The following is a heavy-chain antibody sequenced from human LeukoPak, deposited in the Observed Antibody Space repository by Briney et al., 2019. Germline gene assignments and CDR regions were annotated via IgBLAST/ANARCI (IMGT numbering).Heavy chain of an antibody. CDR1: GFTFDDYA. CDR3: ARSIAVAGTTFDY. J-gene: IGHJ4*02. V-gene: IGHV3-9*01. D-gene: IGHD6-19*01. CDR2: ISWNSGSI. Sequence: GGSLRLSCAASGFTFDDYAMHWVRQAPGKGLEWVSGISWNSGSIGYADSVKGRFTISRDNAKNSLYLQMNSLRAEDTALYYCARSIAVAGTTFDYWGQGTLVTVSS.